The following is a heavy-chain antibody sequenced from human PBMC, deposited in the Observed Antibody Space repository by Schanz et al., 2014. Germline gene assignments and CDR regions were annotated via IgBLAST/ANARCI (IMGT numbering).Heavy chain of an antibody. D-gene: IGHD3-10*01. V-gene: IGHV7-4-1*02. CDR2: INTNTGNP. Sequence: QVQLVQSGSELKKPGASVKVSCKASGYTFTNYAINWVRQAPGQGLEWMRWINTNTGNPTYAQAFTGRFLFSLDTSVNTAYLQISSLEAADTAVYYCARRGIRGVFSSFDYWGLGTLVTVSS. CDR3: ARRGIRGVFSSFDY. CDR1: GYTFTNYA. J-gene: IGHJ4*02.